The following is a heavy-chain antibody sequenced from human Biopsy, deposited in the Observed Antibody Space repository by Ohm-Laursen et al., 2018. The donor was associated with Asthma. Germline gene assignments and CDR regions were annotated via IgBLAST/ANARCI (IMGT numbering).Heavy chain of an antibody. CDR2: IYTDGST. D-gene: IGHD6-19*01. J-gene: IGHJ3*01. V-gene: IGHV4-31*03. Sequence: TLSLTCSVSGAAISRGGYYWSWIRQPPGKGLEWVGYIYTDGSTDYNPSLKSRLSMSVDTSMNQFSLKLTSVTAAETAVYFCARDAGSAWFSGLDAFDFWGHGTMVTVSS. CDR3: ARDAGSAWFSGLDAFDF. CDR1: GAAISRGGYY.